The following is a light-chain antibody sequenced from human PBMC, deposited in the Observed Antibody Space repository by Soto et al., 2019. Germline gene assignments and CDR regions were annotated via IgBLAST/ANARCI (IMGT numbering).Light chain of an antibody. J-gene: IGLJ1*01. CDR2: EGT. V-gene: IGLV2-23*01. CDR1: NSDVWSRNHNL. CDR3: CSYEGSSTYV. Sequence: QSVLTQPASVSGSPGQSITISCTGTNSDVWSRNHNLVSWYQQRPGKAPKLMIYEGTKRPSGVSNRFSGSKSGSTASLTISGLQAEDEADYYCCSYEGSSTYVFRTGTTVAVL.